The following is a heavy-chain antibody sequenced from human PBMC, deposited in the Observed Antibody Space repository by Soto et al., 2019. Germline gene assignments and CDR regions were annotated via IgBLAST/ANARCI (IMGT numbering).Heavy chain of an antibody. CDR2: ISSSSGTI. D-gene: IGHD3-3*02. V-gene: IGHV3-48*02. CDR3: ARGEAIGFSPNWFDP. CDR1: GVTFSSYG. J-gene: IGHJ5*02. Sequence: GGSLRLSGAASGVTFSSYGMNWVRQAPGKGLEWVSYISSSSGTIYYADSVKGRYTISRDNAKKSLYLQMNSLRDEDTAVYYCARGEAIGFSPNWFDPWGQGTLVTVSS.